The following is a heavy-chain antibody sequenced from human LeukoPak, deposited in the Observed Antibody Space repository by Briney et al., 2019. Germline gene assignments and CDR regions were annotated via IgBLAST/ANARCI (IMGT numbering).Heavy chain of an antibody. V-gene: IGHV1-2*06. CDR3: ARIPRGGWYKVID. D-gene: IGHD6-19*01. J-gene: IGHJ4*02. CDR1: GYTFTGYY. CDR2: INHNSGGT. Sequence: ASVKVSCKASGYTFTGYYMHWVRQAPGQGLEWMGRINHNSGGTNYAQKFQDRVTMTRDTSISTAYMELSRLRADDTAVYYCARIPRGGWYKVIDWGQGTLVTVSS.